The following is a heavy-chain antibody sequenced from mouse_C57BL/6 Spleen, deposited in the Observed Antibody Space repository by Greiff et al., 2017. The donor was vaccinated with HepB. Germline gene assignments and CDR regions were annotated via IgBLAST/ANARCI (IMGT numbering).Heavy chain of an antibody. J-gene: IGHJ4*01. CDR3: AREAITTVVATDYAMDY. CDR2: IYPGSGST. D-gene: IGHD1-1*01. Sequence: VQLQQPGAELVKPGASVKMSCKASGYTFTSYWITWVKQRPGQGLEWIGDIYPGSGSTNYNEKFKSKATLTVDTSSSTAYMQLSSLTSEDSAVYYCAREAITTVVATDYAMDYWGQGTSVTVSS. CDR1: GYTFTSYW. V-gene: IGHV1-55*01.